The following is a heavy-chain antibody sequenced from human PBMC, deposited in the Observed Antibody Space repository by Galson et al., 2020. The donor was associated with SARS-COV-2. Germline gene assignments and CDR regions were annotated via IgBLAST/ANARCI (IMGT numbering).Heavy chain of an antibody. CDR3: ARGYSSSWYGGYYYYYYMDV. D-gene: IGHD6-13*01. V-gene: IGHV3-13*01. CDR2: IGTAGDT. CDR1: GFTFSSYD. J-gene: IGHJ6*03. Sequence: GGSLRLSCAASGFTFSSYDMHWVRQATGKGLEWVSAIGTAGDTYYPGSVKGRFTISKENAKNSLYLQMNSLRAGDTAVYYCARGYSSSWYGGYYYYYYMDVWGKGTTVTVSS.